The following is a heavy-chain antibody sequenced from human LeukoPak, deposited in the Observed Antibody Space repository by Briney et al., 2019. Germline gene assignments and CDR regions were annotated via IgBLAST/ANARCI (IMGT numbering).Heavy chain of an antibody. CDR2: ISPGGGTT. V-gene: IGHV3-23*01. Sequence: GGSLRLSCAVSGFAFGSEAMSWVRQSPARGLEWVASISPGGGTTYYADYVKGRFTISRDNSKNSLFVRMNSLRAEDTAVYYCAKCGNSNNYYYYMDVWGKGTTVTVSS. CDR3: AKCGNSNNYYYYMDV. CDR1: GFAFGSEA. D-gene: IGHD1/OR15-1a*01. J-gene: IGHJ6*03.